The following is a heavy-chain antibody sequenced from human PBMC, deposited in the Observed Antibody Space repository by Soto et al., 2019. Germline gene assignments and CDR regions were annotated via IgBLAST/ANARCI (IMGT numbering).Heavy chain of an antibody. J-gene: IGHJ6*02. CDR2: TYYRSKWYN. CDR1: GDSVSSNSAA. D-gene: IGHD6-19*01. Sequence: SQTLSLPCAISGDSVSSNSAAWNWIRQSPSRGLEWLGRTYYRSKWYNDYAVSVKSRITINPDTSKNQFSLQLNSVTPEATAVYYCARGRREWLSNYYGMDVWGQGTPVTVSS. CDR3: ARGRREWLSNYYGMDV. V-gene: IGHV6-1*01.